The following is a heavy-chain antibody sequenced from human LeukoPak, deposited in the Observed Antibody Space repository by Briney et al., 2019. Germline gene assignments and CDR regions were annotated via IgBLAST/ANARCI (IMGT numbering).Heavy chain of an antibody. CDR2: IYHSGST. CDR1: GGSISSGGHS. Sequence: SETLSLTCAVSGGSISSGGHSWSWIRQPPGKGLEWIGYIYHSGSTYYNPSLKSRVTISVDRSKNQFSLKLSSVTAADTAVYYCAREQNYYDSGGYVYWFDPWGQGTLVTVSS. CDR3: AREQNYYDSGGYVYWFDP. V-gene: IGHV4-30-2*01. D-gene: IGHD3-22*01. J-gene: IGHJ5*02.